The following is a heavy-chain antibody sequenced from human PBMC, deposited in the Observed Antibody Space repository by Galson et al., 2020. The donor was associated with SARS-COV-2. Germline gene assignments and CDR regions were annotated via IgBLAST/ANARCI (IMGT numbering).Heavy chain of an antibody. CDR1: GGSFSGYF. V-gene: IGHV4-34*01. CDR3: ARTTHSGSFLDY. CDR2: INHSGGT. D-gene: IGHD1-26*01. Sequence: SETLSLTCAVYGGSFSGYFWSWIRQPPGKGLEWIGEINHSGGTNYNPSLKSRVTISPDTSKNQFSLKLSFVTAADTAVYYCARTTHSGSFLDYWGQGTLVTVSS. J-gene: IGHJ4*02.